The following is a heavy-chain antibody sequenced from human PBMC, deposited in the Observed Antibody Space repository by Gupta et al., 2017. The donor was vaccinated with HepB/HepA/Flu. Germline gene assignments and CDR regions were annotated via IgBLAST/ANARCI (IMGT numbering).Heavy chain of an antibody. CDR1: GFIFKDFA. Sequence: EVSLMQSGGGLAQTGESLRLSCTASGFIFKDFAMNWVRQAPGKGLEWVSTVTGSGTDTFYADAVKGRFSISRDNSANTLYVQMDRLRVEDSAIYYCAKEVMKRETGWFDPWVLLALVTVP. V-gene: IGHV3-23*01. CDR2: VTGSGTDT. J-gene: IGHJ5*02. D-gene: IGHD3-9*01. CDR3: AKEVMKRETGWFDP.